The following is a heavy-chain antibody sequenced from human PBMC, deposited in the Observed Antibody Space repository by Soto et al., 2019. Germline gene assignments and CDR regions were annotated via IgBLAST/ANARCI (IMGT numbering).Heavy chain of an antibody. V-gene: IGHV4-30-2*01. CDR3: VRERTIFGVTPGGGVDV. D-gene: IGHD3-3*01. CDR1: GGSIGTSGYS. Sequence: SETLSLTCAVSGGSIGTSGYSWTWIRQPPGRGLEWIGSIYHTGATHYIPSLKSRLTLSLDKSKNQFSLDLSSATAADTAVYYCVRERTIFGVTPGGGVDVWGHATTVTVSS. J-gene: IGHJ6*02. CDR2: IYHTGAT.